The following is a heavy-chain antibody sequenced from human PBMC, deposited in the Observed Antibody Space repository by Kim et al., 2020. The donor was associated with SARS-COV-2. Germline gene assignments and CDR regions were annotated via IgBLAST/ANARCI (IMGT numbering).Heavy chain of an antibody. V-gene: IGHV3-23*01. J-gene: IGHJ6*02. D-gene: IGHD3-10*01. CDR1: GFTFSSYA. CDR3: AKVLEGFWGAYYGSGSPNAGYGMDV. CDR2: ISGSGGST. Sequence: GGSLRLSCAASGFTFSSYAMSWVRQAPGKGLEWVSAISGSGGSTYYADSVKGRFTISRNNSKNTLYLQMNSLRAGDTAVYYCAKVLEGFWGAYYGSGSPNAGYGMDVWGQGTTVTVSS.